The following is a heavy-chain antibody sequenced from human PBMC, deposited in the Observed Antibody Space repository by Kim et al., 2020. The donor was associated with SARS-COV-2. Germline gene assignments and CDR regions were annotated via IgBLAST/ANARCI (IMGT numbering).Heavy chain of an antibody. CDR2: IYYSGST. V-gene: IGHV4-39*01. D-gene: IGHD4-17*01. CDR3: ARSALTVTTKKVDY. Sequence: SETLSLTCTVSGGSISSSSYYWGWIRQPPGKGLEWIGSIYYSGSTYYNPSLKSRVTISVDTTKNQFSLKLSSVTAADTAVYYCARSALTVTTKKVDYWGQGTLVTVSS. J-gene: IGHJ4*02. CDR1: GGSISSSSYY.